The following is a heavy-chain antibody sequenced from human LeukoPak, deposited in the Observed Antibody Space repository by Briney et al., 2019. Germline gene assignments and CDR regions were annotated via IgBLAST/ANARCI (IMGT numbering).Heavy chain of an antibody. CDR3: ARPNSGTYPYDAFDI. CDR2: ISWNSGSI. CDR1: GFTFDDYA. Sequence: GGSLRLSCAASGFTFDDYAMHWVRQAPGKGLEWVSGISWNSGSIGYADSVKGRFTISRDNAKNSLYLQMNSLRAEDTAVYYCARPNSGTYPYDAFDIWGQGTMITVS. V-gene: IGHV3-9*01. D-gene: IGHD1-26*01. J-gene: IGHJ3*02.